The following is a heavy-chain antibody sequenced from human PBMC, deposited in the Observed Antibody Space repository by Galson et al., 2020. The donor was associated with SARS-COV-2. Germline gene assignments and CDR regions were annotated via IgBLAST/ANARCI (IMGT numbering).Heavy chain of an antibody. CDR3: SRDGVYARSLYYFDY. D-gene: IGHD2-8*01. CDR2: IRSKSYGGTT. CDR1: GFTFGDYA. J-gene: IGHJ4*02. Sequence: GESLKISCTASGFTFGDYAMSWVRQAPGKGLEWVGFIRSKSYGGTTEYAASVKGRFTISRDDSKSIAHLQMNSLKTEDTAVYYCSRDGVYARSLYYFDYWGQGTLVSVSS. V-gene: IGHV3-49*04.